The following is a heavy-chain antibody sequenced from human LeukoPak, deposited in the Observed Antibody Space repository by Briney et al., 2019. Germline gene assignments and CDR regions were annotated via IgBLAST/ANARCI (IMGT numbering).Heavy chain of an antibody. V-gene: IGHV4-38-2*02. CDR1: GYSIRSGYY. D-gene: IGHD4-17*01. J-gene: IGHJ4*02. CDR2: LYHSGST. CDR3: ARVGDYGASRYFDY. Sequence: SETLSLTCTVSGYSIRSGYYWGWIRQLPGKGLEWIGSLYHSGSTYFNPSLKSRVTISVDTSKNQFSLKLRSVTAADTAVYYCARVGDYGASRYFDYWGQGTLVTVSS.